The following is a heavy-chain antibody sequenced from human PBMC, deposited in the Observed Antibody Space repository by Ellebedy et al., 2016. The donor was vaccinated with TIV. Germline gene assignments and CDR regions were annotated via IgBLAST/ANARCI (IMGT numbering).Heavy chain of an antibody. CDR1: GGTFSSYA. V-gene: IGHV1-69*13. CDR2: IIPIFGTA. CDR3: AREMNYYGSGSPLRYYYYGMDV. D-gene: IGHD3-10*01. J-gene: IGHJ6*02. Sequence: ASVKVSCKASGGTFSSYAISWVRQAPGQGLEWMGGIIPIFGTANYAQKFQGRVTITADESTSTAYMELSSLRSEDTAVYYCAREMNYYGSGSPLRYYYYGMDVWGQGTTVTVSS.